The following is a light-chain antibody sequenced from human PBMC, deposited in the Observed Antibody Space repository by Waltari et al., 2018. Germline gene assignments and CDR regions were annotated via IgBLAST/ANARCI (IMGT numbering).Light chain of an antibody. Sequence: NQLTQSPSSLSASVADRVPITCRASQAISGYLAWYQQKPGKAPKLLIYAASTLQSGVPSRFSGSGSGTDFTLTISSLQPEDFATYYCQQLKSYPITFGQGTRLEIK. CDR2: AAS. V-gene: IGKV1-9*01. CDR3: QQLKSYPIT. J-gene: IGKJ5*01. CDR1: QAISGY.